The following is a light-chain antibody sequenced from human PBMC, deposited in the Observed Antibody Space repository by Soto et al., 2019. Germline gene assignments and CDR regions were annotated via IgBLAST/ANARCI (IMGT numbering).Light chain of an antibody. J-gene: IGLJ1*01. CDR2: EGS. Sequence: QSVLTQPASVSGSPGQSITISCTGTSSDVGSYNLVSWYQQHPGKAPKLMIYEGSKRPSGFSNRVSCSKYGHTTSLTISGQQAEDEADYYCCSYAGSSSYVFGAGTKVTVL. V-gene: IGLV2-23*01. CDR1: SSDVGSYNL. CDR3: CSYAGSSSYV.